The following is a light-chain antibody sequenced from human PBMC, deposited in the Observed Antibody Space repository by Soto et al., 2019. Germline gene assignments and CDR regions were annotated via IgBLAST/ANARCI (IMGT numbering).Light chain of an antibody. Sequence: IQLTQSPSSLSASVGXRVTITCRASPAIASFLAWYQQKPGTAPKLLIYDAATLQSGVPSRFSGSRSGTEYTLTIGSLQPEDFATYYCQQINGSPWTFGQGTKADIK. V-gene: IGKV1-9*01. CDR1: PAIASF. CDR2: DAA. CDR3: QQINGSPWT. J-gene: IGKJ1*01.